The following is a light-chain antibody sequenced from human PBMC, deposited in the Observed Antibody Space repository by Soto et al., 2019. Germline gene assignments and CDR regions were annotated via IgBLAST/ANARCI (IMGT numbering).Light chain of an antibody. CDR2: GAS. CDR3: KQYGSSPET. CDR1: QSVRSSY. Sequence: EIVLTQSPGTLSLSPGERATLSCRASQSVRSSYLAWYQQKPGQAPRLLIYGASSRATGIPDRFSGSGSGTDFTITISSLEPEDFAVYYCKQYGSSPETFGQGTKVEIK. J-gene: IGKJ1*01. V-gene: IGKV3-20*01.